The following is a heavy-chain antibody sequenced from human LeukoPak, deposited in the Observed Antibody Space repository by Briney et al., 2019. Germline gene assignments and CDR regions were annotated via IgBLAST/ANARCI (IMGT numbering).Heavy chain of an antibody. CDR3: ARGTVPYYYDSSVPFDP. CDR2: INPNSGGT. D-gene: IGHD3-22*01. CDR1: RYTFTDYY. V-gene: IGHV1-2*02. J-gene: IGHJ5*02. Sequence: ASVKVSCKASRYTFTDYYLHWVRQAPGQGLEWMGWINPNSGGTNYAQNFQGRVTMTRDTSISTAYMELSRLRSDDTAVYYCARGTVPYYYDSSVPFDPWGQGTLVTVSS.